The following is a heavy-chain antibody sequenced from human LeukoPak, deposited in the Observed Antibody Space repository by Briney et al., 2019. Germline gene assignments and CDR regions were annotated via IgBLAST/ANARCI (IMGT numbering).Heavy chain of an antibody. CDR3: AKDSEVGINWNPFDY. D-gene: IGHD1-20*01. V-gene: IGHV3-7*01. CDR1: GFTFSSYW. CDR2: IKQDGSEK. J-gene: IGHJ4*02. Sequence: QPGGSLRLSCAASGFTFSSYWMSWVRQAPGKGLEWVANIKQDGSEKYYVDSVKGRFTISRDNAKNSLYLQMNRLRAEDTAVYYCAKDSEVGINWNPFDYWGQGTLVTVSS.